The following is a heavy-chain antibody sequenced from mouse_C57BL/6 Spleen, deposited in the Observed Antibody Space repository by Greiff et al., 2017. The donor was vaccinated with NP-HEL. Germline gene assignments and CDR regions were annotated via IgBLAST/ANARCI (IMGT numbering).Heavy chain of an antibody. Sequence: QVQLKQPGAELVMPGASVKLSCKASGYTFTSYWMHWVKQRPGQGLEWIGEIDPSDSYTNYNQKFKGKSTLTVDKSSSTAYMQLSSLTSEDSAVYYCARCDYGSSYCFDYWGQGTTLTVSS. J-gene: IGHJ2*01. V-gene: IGHV1-69*01. D-gene: IGHD1-1*01. CDR2: IDPSDSYT. CDR1: GYTFTSYW. CDR3: ARCDYGSSYCFDY.